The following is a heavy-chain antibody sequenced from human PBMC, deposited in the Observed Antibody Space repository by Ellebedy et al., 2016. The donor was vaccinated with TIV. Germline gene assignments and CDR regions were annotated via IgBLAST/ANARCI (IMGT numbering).Heavy chain of an antibody. CDR3: AREPGPGDNYVVRNYSAF. D-gene: IGHD3-10*02. CDR1: GFTFSNYV. V-gene: IGHV3-23*01. J-gene: IGHJ4*02. Sequence: PGGSLRLSCAASGFTFSNYVMGWVRQDPGKGLEWDSSISHSGGGTYFTDYVEGRFTISRDNSKNKLYLQMKSLTADDTSVYYCAREPGPGDNYVVRNYSAFWGQGILVIVSS. CDR2: ISHSGGGT.